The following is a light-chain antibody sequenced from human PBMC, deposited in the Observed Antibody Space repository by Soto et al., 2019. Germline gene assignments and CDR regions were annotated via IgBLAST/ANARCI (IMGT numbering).Light chain of an antibody. CDR1: QSISSY. V-gene: IGKV1-39*01. CDR2: AAS. CDR3: QQSYSTWWT. J-gene: IGKJ1*01. Sequence: VQMTQSPSSLSASVRDRVTITCRASQSISSYLYWSQQKPGKAPTLLIYAASSLQRGVTSRFSGSGSGTDFTLPISSLQHEDFATYYCQQSYSTWWTFGQGTKVDI.